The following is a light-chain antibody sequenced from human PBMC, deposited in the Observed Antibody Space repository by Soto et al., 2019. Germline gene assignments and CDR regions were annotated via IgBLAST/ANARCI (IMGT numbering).Light chain of an antibody. CDR2: EVT. J-gene: IGLJ3*02. Sequence: QSALTQAASVSGSPGQSITISCTGTSSDIGRYNYVSWYQQHPGRAPKLMIYEVTKRPSGVSNRFSGSKSGNTASLTISGLQAEDEADYYCSSYTTSTTWVFAGGTKVTVL. CDR1: SSDIGRYNY. CDR3: SSYTTSTTWV. V-gene: IGLV2-14*01.